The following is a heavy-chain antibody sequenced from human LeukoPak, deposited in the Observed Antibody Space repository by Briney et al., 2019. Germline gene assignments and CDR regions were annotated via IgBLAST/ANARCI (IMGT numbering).Heavy chain of an antibody. J-gene: IGHJ4*02. V-gene: IGHV1-69*13. D-gene: IGHD2-15*01. CDR2: IIPIFGTA. CDR1: GGTFSSYA. CDR3: ARVPFDCSGGSCSGSYFDY. Sequence: GASVKVSCKASGGTFSSYAISWVRQAPGQGLEWMGGIIPIFGTANYAQKFQGRVTITADESTSTAYMELSSLRSEDTAVYYCARVPFDCSGGSCSGSYFDYWGQGTLVTASS.